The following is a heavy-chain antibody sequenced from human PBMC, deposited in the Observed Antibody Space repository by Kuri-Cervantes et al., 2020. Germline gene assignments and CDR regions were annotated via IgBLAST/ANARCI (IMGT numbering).Heavy chain of an antibody. J-gene: IGHJ5*02. CDR2: IYYSGST. D-gene: IGHD2-2*01. CDR3: ARVVPADRAFDP. V-gene: IGHV4-39*07. Sequence: SETLSLTCTVSGGSISSSSYYWGWIRQPPGKGLEWIGSIYYSGSTYYNPSLKSRVTISVDTSKNQFSLKLSSVTAADTAVYHCARVVPADRAFDPWGQGTLGTVSS. CDR1: GGSISSSSYY.